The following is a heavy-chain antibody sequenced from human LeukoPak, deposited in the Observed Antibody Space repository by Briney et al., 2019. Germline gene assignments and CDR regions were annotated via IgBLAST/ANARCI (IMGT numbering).Heavy chain of an antibody. CDR1: GGSISSYY. V-gene: IGHV4-4*09. Sequence: SETLSLTCTVSGGSISSYYWSWIRQPPGKGLEWIGYIYTGGSTNYNPSLKSRVTISVDTSKNQFSLKLSSVTAADTAVYYCARHSDGYCSSTSCYKQDRYYYYMDVWGKGTTVTVSS. CDR3: ARHSDGYCSSTSCYKQDRYYYYMDV. CDR2: IYTGGST. J-gene: IGHJ6*03. D-gene: IGHD2-2*02.